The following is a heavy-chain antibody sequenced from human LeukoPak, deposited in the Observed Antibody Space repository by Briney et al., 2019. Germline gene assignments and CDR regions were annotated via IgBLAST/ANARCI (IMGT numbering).Heavy chain of an antibody. D-gene: IGHD6-19*01. V-gene: IGHV3-21*01. CDR2: ISGSSSYI. Sequence: GGSLRLSCAASGFTFSSYSINWVRQAPGKGLEWVSSISGSSSYIYYADSVKGRFTISRDNAKNSLYLQMNSLRAEDTAVYYCARDKPAVAGTNRAFDYWGQGTLVTVSS. CDR3: ARDKPAVAGTNRAFDY. CDR1: GFTFSSYS. J-gene: IGHJ4*02.